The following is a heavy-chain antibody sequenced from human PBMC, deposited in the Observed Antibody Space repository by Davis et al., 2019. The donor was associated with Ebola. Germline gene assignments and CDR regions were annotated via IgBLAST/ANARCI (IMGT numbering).Heavy chain of an antibody. V-gene: IGHV3-48*01. CDR1: GFAFSNYN. CDR2: ITTNGWST. CDR3: ARETPISSRSDW. Sequence: PGGSLRLSCTASGFAFSNYNMNWVRQAPGKGLEWVSSITTNGWSTYYAASVKGRFIISRDNAKNSLFLQMHSLRGDDTAVYFCARETPISSRSDWWGQGTLVTVSS. D-gene: IGHD2-2*01. J-gene: IGHJ4*02.